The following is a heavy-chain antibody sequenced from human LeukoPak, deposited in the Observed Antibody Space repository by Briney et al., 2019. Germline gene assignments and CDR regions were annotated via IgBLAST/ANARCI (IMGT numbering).Heavy chain of an antibody. Sequence: PGGSLRLSCAASGFTFSSYWMSWVRQAPGKGLEWVANIKQDGSEKYYVDSVKGRFTISRDNAKNSLYLQMSSLRAEDTAVYYCARDGDLAARRYHYYMDVWGRGTTVTVSS. J-gene: IGHJ6*03. V-gene: IGHV3-7*01. CDR3: ARDGDLAARRYHYYMDV. CDR2: IKQDGSEK. D-gene: IGHD6-6*01. CDR1: GFTFSSYW.